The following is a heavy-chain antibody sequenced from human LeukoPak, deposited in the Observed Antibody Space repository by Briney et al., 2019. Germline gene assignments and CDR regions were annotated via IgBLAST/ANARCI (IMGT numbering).Heavy chain of an antibody. CDR3: AKGLRTGVGPYMGYHYYMDV. CDR2: ISSSSSTI. CDR1: GFTFSSYS. Sequence: PGGSLRLSCAASGFTFSSYSMNWVRQAPGKGLEWVSYISSSSSTIYYADSVKGRFTISRDNSSNTVSLQMNSLRDEDTGVYFCAKGLRTGVGPYMGYHYYMDVWGKGATVTVSS. V-gene: IGHV3-48*02. J-gene: IGHJ6*03. D-gene: IGHD3-16*01.